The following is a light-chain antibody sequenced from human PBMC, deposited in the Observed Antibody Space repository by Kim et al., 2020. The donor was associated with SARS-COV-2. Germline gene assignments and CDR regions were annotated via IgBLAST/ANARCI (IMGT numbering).Light chain of an antibody. CDR3: QQYGTWPPIT. CDR1: QSISKS. J-gene: IGKJ5*01. V-gene: IGKV3-11*01. Sequence: FPGARAPLSCRASQSISKSLGWYQHKPGQAPRLLFYGASNRVTGTPARFSGSGSGTDFTLTINNLEPEDFAVYYCQQYGTWPPITFGQGTRLEIK. CDR2: GAS.